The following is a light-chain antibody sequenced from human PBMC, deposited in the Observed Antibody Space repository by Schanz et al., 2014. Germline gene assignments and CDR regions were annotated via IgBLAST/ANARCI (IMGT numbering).Light chain of an antibody. CDR3: SSYTRTSAYV. J-gene: IGLJ1*01. CDR1: SSDIGAYNS. CDR2: DVT. V-gene: IGLV2-14*03. Sequence: QSALTQPASVSGSPGQSINISCTGTSSDIGAYNSVSWYQQHPVKAPKLVTYDVTNRPSGVSNRFSGSRSGNTASLTISGLRAEDEADYYCSSYTRTSAYVFGSGTKLTVL.